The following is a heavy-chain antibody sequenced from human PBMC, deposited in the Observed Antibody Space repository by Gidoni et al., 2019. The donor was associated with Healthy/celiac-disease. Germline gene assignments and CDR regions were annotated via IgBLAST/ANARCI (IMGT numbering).Heavy chain of an antibody. V-gene: IGHV4-39*01. Sequence: QLQLQESGPGLVKPSETLSLTCTVSGGSIRSSSYYWGWLRQPPGKGLEWIGSIYYSGSTYYNPSLKSRVTIAVDTSKNQFSLKLSSVTAADTAVYYCARRGSVAGTVDYWGQGTLVTVSS. J-gene: IGHJ4*02. CDR3: ARRGSVAGTVDY. CDR1: GGSIRSSSYY. D-gene: IGHD6-19*01. CDR2: IYYSGST.